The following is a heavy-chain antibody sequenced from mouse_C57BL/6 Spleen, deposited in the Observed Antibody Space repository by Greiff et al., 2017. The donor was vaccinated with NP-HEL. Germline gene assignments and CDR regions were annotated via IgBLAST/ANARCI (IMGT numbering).Heavy chain of an antibody. CDR3: AAITTVSAY. V-gene: IGHV1-82*01. Sequence: QVQLQQSGPELVKPGASVKISCKASGYAFSSSWMNWVKQRPGKGLEWIGRIYPGDGDTNYNGKFKGKATLTADKSSSTAYMQLSSLTSEDSAVYFCAAITTVSAYWGQGTLVTVSA. D-gene: IGHD1-1*01. J-gene: IGHJ3*01. CDR2: IYPGDGDT. CDR1: GYAFSSSW.